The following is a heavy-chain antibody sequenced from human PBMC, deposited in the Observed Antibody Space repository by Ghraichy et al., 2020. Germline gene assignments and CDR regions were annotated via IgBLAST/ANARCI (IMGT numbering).Heavy chain of an antibody. Sequence: GESLNISCAASGFTFSSYDMHWVRQATGKGLEWVSAIGTAGDTYYPGSVKGRFTISRENAKNSLYLQMNSLRAGDTAVYYCARSSVIAAAGTALWDYYYYGMDVWGQGTTVTVSS. CDR1: GFTFSSYD. D-gene: IGHD6-13*01. J-gene: IGHJ6*02. CDR3: ARSSVIAAAGTALWDYYYYGMDV. V-gene: IGHV3-13*01. CDR2: IGTAGDT.